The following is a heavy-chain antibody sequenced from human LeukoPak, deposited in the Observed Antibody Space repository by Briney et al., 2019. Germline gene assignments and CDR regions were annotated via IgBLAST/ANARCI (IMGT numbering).Heavy chain of an antibody. D-gene: IGHD6-13*01. CDR3: ARGSPKYSSSWYYASYYYYYYMDV. V-gene: IGHV1-8*03. CDR1: GYTFTSYD. Sequence: ASVNVSCKASGYTFTSYDINWVRQATGQGLEWMGWMNPNSGNTGYAQKFQGRVTITRNTSISTAYMELSSLRSEDTAEYYCARGSPKYSSSWYYASYYYYYYMDVWGKGTTVTVSS. J-gene: IGHJ6*03. CDR2: MNPNSGNT.